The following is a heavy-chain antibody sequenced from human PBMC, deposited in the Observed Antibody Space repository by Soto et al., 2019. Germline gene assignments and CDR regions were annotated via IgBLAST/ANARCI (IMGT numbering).Heavy chain of an antibody. Sequence: GGSLRLSCAASGFAFSRYAMSWVRQAPGKGLEWVSGISGSGGITYYADSVKGRFTSSRDDSKNTLYLQMNSLRAEDTAVYYCAKDQGFGELYYFDYWGQGTLVTVSS. CDR3: AKDQGFGELYYFDY. V-gene: IGHV3-23*01. J-gene: IGHJ4*02. D-gene: IGHD3-10*01. CDR1: GFAFSRYA. CDR2: ISGSGGIT.